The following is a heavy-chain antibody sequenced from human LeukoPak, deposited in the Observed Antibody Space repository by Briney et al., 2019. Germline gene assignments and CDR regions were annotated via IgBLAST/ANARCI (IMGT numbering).Heavy chain of an antibody. Sequence: ASVKVSCKASGYTFTSYDINWVRQATGQGLEWMGWMNPNSGNTGYAQKFQGRVTMTRNTSISTAHMELSSLRSEDTAVYYCARGRVIDYHYYYGMDVWGQGTTVTVSS. J-gene: IGHJ6*02. CDR3: ARGRVIDYHYYYGMDV. V-gene: IGHV1-8*01. D-gene: IGHD3-16*02. CDR2: MNPNSGNT. CDR1: GYTFTSYD.